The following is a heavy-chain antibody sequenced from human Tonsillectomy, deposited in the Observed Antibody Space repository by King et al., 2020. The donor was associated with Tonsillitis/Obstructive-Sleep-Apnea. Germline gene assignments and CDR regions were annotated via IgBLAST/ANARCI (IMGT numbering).Heavy chain of an antibody. CDR3: AISDDDTRPSGGAYYSAMDV. CDR1: GYQFTGYF. V-gene: IGHV1-2*02. CDR2: INPNSGGT. D-gene: IGHD1-26*01. Sequence: QLVESGAEVRKPGASVKVSCKASGYQFTGYFMHWVRQAPGQGLQWMGWINPNSGGTSYAQRFQGRVTMPRDTPISTDYMELSSLNSDDTAVYYCAISDDDTRPSGGAYYSAMDVGGRGTTVTVSS. J-gene: IGHJ6*02.